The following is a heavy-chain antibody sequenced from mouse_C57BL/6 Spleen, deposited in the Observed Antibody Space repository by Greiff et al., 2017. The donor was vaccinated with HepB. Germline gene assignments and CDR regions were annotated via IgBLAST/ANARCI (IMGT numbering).Heavy chain of an antibody. D-gene: IGHD1-1*01. J-gene: IGHJ1*03. CDR3: TKTVYYYGSIWYFDV. CDR1: GYTFTDYE. Sequence: VKLQESGAELVRPGASVTLSCKASGYTFTDYEMHWVKQTPVHGLEWIGAIDPETGGTAYNQKFKGKAILTADKSSSTAYMELRSLTSEDSAVYYCTKTVYYYGSIWYFDVWGTGTTVTVSS. CDR2: IDPETGGT. V-gene: IGHV1-15*01.